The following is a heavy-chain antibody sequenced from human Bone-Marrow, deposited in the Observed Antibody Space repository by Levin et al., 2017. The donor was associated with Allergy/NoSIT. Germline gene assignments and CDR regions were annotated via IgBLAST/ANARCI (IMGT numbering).Heavy chain of an antibody. Sequence: HPGGSLRLSCIASGFSFNTYEMNWVRQAPGKGLEWISYISGSGNTVYYADSVKGRFTISRDNARNSLYLHMNSLRPEDTAVYYCAGKPLSSWLYWYFDLWGRGTLVTVSS. CDR2: ISGSGNTV. CDR3: AGKPLSSWLYWYFDL. J-gene: IGHJ2*01. D-gene: IGHD6-19*01. V-gene: IGHV3-48*03. CDR1: GFSFNTYE.